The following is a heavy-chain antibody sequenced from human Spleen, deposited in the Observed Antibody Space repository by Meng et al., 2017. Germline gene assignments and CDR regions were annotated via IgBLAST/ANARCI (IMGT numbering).Heavy chain of an antibody. J-gene: IGHJ3*02. D-gene: IGHD4-17*01. CDR1: GFTFSSYA. CDR3: ARDKDYADAFDI. Sequence: GESLKISCAASGFTFSSYAMHWVRQAPGKGLEWVAVISYDGSNKYYADSVKGRFTISRDNSKNTLYLQMNSLRAEDTAVYYCARDKDYADAFDIWGQGTMVTVSS. V-gene: IGHV3-30*01. CDR2: ISYDGSNK.